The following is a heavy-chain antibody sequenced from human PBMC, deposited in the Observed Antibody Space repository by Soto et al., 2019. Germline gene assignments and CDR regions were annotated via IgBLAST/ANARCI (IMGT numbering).Heavy chain of an antibody. CDR2: IYYSGST. Sequence: PSETLSLTCTVSGGSISSGDYYWSWIRQPPGTGLEWIGYIYYSGSTYYNPSLERRVTISVDTSKNQFSLKLSSVTAADTVVYYCARDESGSSGKDYWGQGTLVTVSS. CDR1: GGSISSGDYY. CDR3: ARDESGSSGKDY. V-gene: IGHV4-30-4*01. D-gene: IGHD6-13*01. J-gene: IGHJ4*02.